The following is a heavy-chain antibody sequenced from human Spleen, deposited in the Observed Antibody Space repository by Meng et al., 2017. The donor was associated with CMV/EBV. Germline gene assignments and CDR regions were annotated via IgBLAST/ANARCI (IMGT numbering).Heavy chain of an antibody. CDR2: ISWNSGSI. D-gene: IGHD6-13*01. Sequence: GGSLRLSCAASGFTISRYAMHWVRQAPGKGLEWVSGISWNSGSIGYSDTMKGRFTISRDNAKNSLYLQMTSLRAEDTALYYCAKVAAAWAGDDAFDIWGQGTMVTVSS. J-gene: IGHJ3*02. CDR3: AKVAAAWAGDDAFDI. V-gene: IGHV3-9*01. CDR1: GFTISRYA.